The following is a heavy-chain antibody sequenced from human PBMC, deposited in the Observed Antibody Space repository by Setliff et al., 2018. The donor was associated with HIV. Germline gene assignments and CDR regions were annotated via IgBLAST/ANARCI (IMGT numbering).Heavy chain of an antibody. CDR2: IYYGGST. V-gene: IGHV4-31*03. CDR3: ARDSQIDAFDI. Sequence: SETLSLTCTVSGGSISSGGYYWSWIRQHPGKGLEWIGYIYYGGSTYYNPSLKSRVTISVDTSKNQFSLKLTSVTAADTAVYYCARDSQIDAFDIWGQGTMVTVSS. CDR1: GGSISSGGYY. J-gene: IGHJ3*02.